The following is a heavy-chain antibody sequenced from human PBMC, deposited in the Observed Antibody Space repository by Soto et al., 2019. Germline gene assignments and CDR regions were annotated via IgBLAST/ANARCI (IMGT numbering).Heavy chain of an antibody. D-gene: IGHD1-26*01. V-gene: IGHV3-23*01. J-gene: IGHJ4*02. Sequence: GGSLRLSCAASGFTFSSYAMSWVRQAPGKGLEWVSAISGSGGSTYYADSVKGRLTISRDNSKNTLYLQMNSLRAEDTAVYYCAKSGRVIVGATTLDYWGQGTLVTVSS. CDR1: GFTFSSYA. CDR2: ISGSGGST. CDR3: AKSGRVIVGATTLDY.